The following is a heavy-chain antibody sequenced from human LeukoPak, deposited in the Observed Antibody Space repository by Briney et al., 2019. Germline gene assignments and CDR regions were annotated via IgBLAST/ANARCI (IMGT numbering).Heavy chain of an antibody. CDR3: ARDSGFSGTQRGEY. V-gene: IGHV3-30*02. CDR2: IRYAGINK. CDR1: GFTFSSYA. D-gene: IGHD3/OR15-3a*01. Sequence: GGSLRLSCAASGFTFSSYAMHWVRQAPGKGLEWVAFIRYAGINKYYADSVKGRFTISRDNSKNTLYLQMNSLRAEDTAVYYCARDSGFSGTQRGEYWGQGTLVTVSS. J-gene: IGHJ4*02.